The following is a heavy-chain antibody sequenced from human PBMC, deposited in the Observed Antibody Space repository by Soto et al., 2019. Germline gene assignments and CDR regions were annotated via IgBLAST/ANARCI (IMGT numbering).Heavy chain of an antibody. CDR3: GSTYYNPSLKSRVTISVDTSKNQFSLKLSSVTAADTAVYYCARHISEAWGATIFGVVIPRGFWYFDY. D-gene: IGHD3-10*01. Sequence: GASVKVSCKASGRNFSSYAISWVRQAPGQGLEWMGGIIPIFGTANYAQKFQGRVTITADESTSTAYMELSSLRSEDTAVYYSGSTYYNPSLKSRVTISVDTSKNQFSLKLSSVTAADTAVYYCARHISEAWGATIFGVVIPRGFWYFDYWGQGTLVTVSS. CDR2: IIPIFGTA. CDR1: GRNFSSYA. V-gene: IGHV1-69*13. J-gene: IGHJ4*02.